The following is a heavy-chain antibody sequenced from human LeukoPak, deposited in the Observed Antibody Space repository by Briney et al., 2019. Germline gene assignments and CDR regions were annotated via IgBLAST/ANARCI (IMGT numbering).Heavy chain of an antibody. D-gene: IGHD1-26*01. V-gene: IGHV3-23*01. CDR3: AKGRVVGASYYFDY. Sequence: GGSLRLSCAASGFTFSSFGMRWVRQAPGKGLEWVSAISGSGGSTYYADSVKGRFTISRDNSKNTLYLQMNSLRAEDTAVYYCAKGRVVGASYYFDYWGQGTLVTVSS. CDR2: ISGSGGST. J-gene: IGHJ4*02. CDR1: GFTFSSFG.